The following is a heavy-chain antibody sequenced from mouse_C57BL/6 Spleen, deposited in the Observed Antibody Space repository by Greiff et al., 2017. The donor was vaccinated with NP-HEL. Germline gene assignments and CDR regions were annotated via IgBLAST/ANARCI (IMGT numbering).Heavy chain of an antibody. CDR1: GYTFTSYW. J-gene: IGHJ4*01. CDR3: ARWDYGSSYYAMDY. Sequence: QVQLQQPGTELVKPGASVKLSCKASGYTFTSYWMHWVKQRPGQGLEWIGNINPSNGGTNYNEKFKSKATLTVDKSASTTYMQLSSLTSEDSAVYYCARWDYGSSYYAMDYWGQGTSVTVSS. D-gene: IGHD1-1*01. CDR2: INPSNGGT. V-gene: IGHV1-53*01.